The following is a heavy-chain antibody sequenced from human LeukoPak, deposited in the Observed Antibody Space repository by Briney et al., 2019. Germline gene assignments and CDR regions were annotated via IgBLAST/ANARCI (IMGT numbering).Heavy chain of an antibody. CDR3: ARAPNYGSGSYSYWFDP. CDR2: ISAYNGNT. CDR1: GYTFTSYG. Sequence: EASVKVSCKASGYTFTSYGISWVRQAPGQGLEWMGWISAYNGNTNYAQKLQGRVTMTTDTSTSTAYMELRSLRSDDTAVYYCARAPNYGSGSYSYWFDPWGQGTLVTVSS. V-gene: IGHV1-18*01. D-gene: IGHD3-10*01. J-gene: IGHJ5*02.